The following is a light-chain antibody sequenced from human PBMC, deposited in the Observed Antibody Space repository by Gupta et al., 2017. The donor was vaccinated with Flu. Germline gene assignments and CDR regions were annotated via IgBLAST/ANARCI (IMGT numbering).Light chain of an antibody. V-gene: IGKV2-30*01. CDR2: QGS. CDR3: GQGKHWPGT. CDR1: QSRVFTDGNTY. J-gene: IGKJ2*01. Sequence: DVVLTQSPLSLPVTLGQPASMSCSSSQSRVFTDGNTYLNWFQQRPGQSPRRLFYQGSNRGSGVPDRISGSGSGTYFTLNISRVDAEDVGIYYCGQGKHWPGTFGQGTKMDIK.